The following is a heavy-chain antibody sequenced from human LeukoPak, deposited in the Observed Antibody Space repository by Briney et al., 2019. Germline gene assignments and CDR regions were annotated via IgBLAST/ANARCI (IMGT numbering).Heavy chain of an antibody. V-gene: IGHV3-7*01. CDR1: GFIFTSYW. D-gene: IGHD5-18*01. Sequence: GGSLRLSCTASGFIFTSYWMTWVRQAPGKGLERVANIRQDGGATYYGGSVKGRFTISRDNAKNSLFLQMNSLRVEDTAIYYCATSKDTAGGPYWGQGTLVAVSS. CDR3: ATSKDTAGGPY. J-gene: IGHJ4*02. CDR2: IRQDGGAT.